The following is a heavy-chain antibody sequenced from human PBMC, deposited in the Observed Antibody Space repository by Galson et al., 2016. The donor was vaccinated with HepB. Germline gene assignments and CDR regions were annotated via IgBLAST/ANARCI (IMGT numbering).Heavy chain of an antibody. J-gene: IGHJ4*02. CDR3: ARNNDGKDY. D-gene: IGHD5-24*01. V-gene: IGHV3-64*01. CDR1: GFTFSNSA. CDR2: INSKGDSE. Sequence: SLRLSCAASGFTFSNSAMHWVRQAPGRGLESVSAINSKGDSEYYGNSVKGRFTVSRDNSKRTLYLHMVSLGAEDLAVYYCARNNDGKDYWGQGTLVTVSS.